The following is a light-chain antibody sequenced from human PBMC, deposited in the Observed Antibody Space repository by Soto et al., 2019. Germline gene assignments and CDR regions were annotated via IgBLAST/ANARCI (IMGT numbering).Light chain of an antibody. CDR3: QQYNSYPIT. CDR1: QSISTW. V-gene: IGKV1-5*03. J-gene: IGKJ4*01. CDR2: KAS. Sequence: DIQMTQSPSTLSASVGDRVTITCRASQSISTWLAWYQQKPGKAPKFLIDKASSLESGVPSRFSGSGSGTEFTLTISSLQPDDFATYYCQQYNSYPITFGGGNKVETK.